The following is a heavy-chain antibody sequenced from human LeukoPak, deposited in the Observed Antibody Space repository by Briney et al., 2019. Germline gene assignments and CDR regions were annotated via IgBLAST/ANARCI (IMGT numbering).Heavy chain of an antibody. Sequence: GESLQISCQASEYSFTTYWIGWVRQMPGRGLEWMGIIYPGDSDTRYSPSFQGQVTISADKSISTAYLQWSSLKTPDTAMYYCARPILDFWSGYSLDYWGQGTLVTVSS. D-gene: IGHD3-3*01. V-gene: IGHV5-51*01. CDR2: IYPGDSDT. CDR1: EYSFTTYW. J-gene: IGHJ4*02. CDR3: ARPILDFWSGYSLDY.